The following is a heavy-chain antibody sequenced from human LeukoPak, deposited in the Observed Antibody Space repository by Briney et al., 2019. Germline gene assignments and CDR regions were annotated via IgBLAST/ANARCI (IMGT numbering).Heavy chain of an antibody. D-gene: IGHD2-2*01. J-gene: IGHJ4*02. Sequence: GGSLRLSCAASGITFSTHSMYWVRQAPGKGLEWVSSISASSNFIHYAESVRGRFTISRDNAKNSLYLQMNSLGAQGTAVYYCARPATGYCSSAGCHWDSWGQGTLVTVSS. V-gene: IGHV3-21*01. CDR2: ISASSNFI. CDR3: ARPATGYCSSAGCHWDS. CDR1: GITFSTHS.